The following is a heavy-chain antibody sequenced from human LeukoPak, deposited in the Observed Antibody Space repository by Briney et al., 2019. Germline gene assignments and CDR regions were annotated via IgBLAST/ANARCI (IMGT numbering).Heavy chain of an antibody. CDR2: INSDGSST. CDR1: GFTFSSYW. J-gene: IGHJ4*02. CDR3: ARNVRQWLVLDYFDY. Sequence: GGSLRLSCAASGFTFSSYWMHWVRQAPGKGLVWVSRINSDGSSTSYADSVKGRFTISRDNAKNTLYLQMNSLRAEDTAVYYCARNVRQWLVLDYFDYWGQGTLVTVSS. V-gene: IGHV3-74*01. D-gene: IGHD6-19*01.